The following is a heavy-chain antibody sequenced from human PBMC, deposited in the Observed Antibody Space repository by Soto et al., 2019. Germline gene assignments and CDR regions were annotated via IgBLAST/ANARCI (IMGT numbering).Heavy chain of an antibody. D-gene: IGHD2-2*01. CDR1: GGTFSSYA. V-gene: IGHV1-69*13. CDR3: ARGRSRYQLTPDAFDI. J-gene: IGHJ3*02. CDR2: IIPIFGTA. Sequence: GASVKVSCKASGGTFSSYAISWVRQAPGQGLEWMGGIIPIFGTANYAQKFQGRVTITADESTSTAYMELSSLRSDDTAVYYCARGRSRYQLTPDAFDIWGQGTMVTVSS.